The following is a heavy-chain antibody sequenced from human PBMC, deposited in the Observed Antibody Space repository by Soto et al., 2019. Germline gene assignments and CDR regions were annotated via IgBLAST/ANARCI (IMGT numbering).Heavy chain of an antibody. V-gene: IGHV4-39*02. Sequence: TCTFSGGSIIRSIYYWGCIRQPPGEGLEWIGSIYYSGSTYYNPSLKSRVTISVDTSKNQFSLKLSSVTAADTAVYYCAREGKTPRYRWHYGMDVWGQGTTVTVSS. D-gene: IGHD5-12*01. J-gene: IGHJ6*02. CDR2: IYYSGST. CDR3: AREGKTPRYRWHYGMDV. CDR1: GGSIIRSIYY.